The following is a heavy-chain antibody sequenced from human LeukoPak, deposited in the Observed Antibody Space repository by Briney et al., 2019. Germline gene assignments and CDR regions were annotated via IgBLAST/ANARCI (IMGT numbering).Heavy chain of an antibody. CDR3: ARALPHRRLMDTTMEQHWFDP. CDR1: GFTFTSSA. Sequence: SVKVSCKASGFTFTSSAMQWVRQARGQRLEWIGWIVVGSGNTNYAQKFQERVTITRDMSTSTAYMELSSLRSEDTAVYYCARALPHRRLMDTTMEQHWFDPWGQGTLVTVSS. D-gene: IGHD5-18*01. V-gene: IGHV1-58*02. J-gene: IGHJ5*02. CDR2: IVVGSGNT.